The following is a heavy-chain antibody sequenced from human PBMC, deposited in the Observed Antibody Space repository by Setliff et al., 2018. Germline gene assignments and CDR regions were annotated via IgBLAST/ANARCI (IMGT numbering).Heavy chain of an antibody. V-gene: IGHV4-59*02. CDR3: VREGYSEYFQD. CDR2: ISYSGIT. J-gene: IGHJ1*01. Sequence: SETLSLTCNVSGASVSSHYWDWIRQPPGMGLEWIGFISYSGITTYSVSLKSRVSISVDPSKNQLSLTLSSVTAADTAVYYCVREGYSEYFQDWGRGTLVTVPQ. CDR1: GASVSSHY. D-gene: IGHD1-1*01.